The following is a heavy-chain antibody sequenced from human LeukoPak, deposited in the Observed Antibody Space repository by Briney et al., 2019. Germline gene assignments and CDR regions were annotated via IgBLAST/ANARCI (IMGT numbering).Heavy chain of an antibody. CDR3: ARGLSAAGYYYMDV. CDR1: GFTFSSYW. D-gene: IGHD6-25*01. CDR2: ITSDGSSI. V-gene: IGHV3-74*01. J-gene: IGHJ6*03. Sequence: HPGGSLRLSCAASGFTFSSYWMHWVRQAPGKGLVWVSRITSDGSSINYADSVKGRFTISRDNAKNTVYLQMNSLRAEDTAVYYCARGLSAAGYYYMDVWGKGTTVTVSS.